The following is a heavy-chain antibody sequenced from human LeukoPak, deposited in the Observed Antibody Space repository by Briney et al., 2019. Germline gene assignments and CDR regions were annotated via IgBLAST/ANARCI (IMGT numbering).Heavy chain of an antibody. CDR1: GFTFSDYH. V-gene: IGHV3-21*01. J-gene: IGHJ5*02. CDR2: ITTISHYI. CDR3: ARSGGPGTYHQLRYNWFDP. D-gene: IGHD3-10*01. Sequence: GGSLRLSCAASGFTFSDYHMNWVRQAPGKGLEWLSSITTISHYIYYAGAVRGRFTISRDNAKNSLYLQMNSLRGEDTAVYYCARSGGPGTYHQLRYNWFDPWGQGTLVTVSS.